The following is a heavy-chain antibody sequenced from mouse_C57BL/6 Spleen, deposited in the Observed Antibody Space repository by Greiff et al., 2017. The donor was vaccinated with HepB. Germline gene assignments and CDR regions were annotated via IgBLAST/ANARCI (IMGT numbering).Heavy chain of an antibody. CDR3: ARGGVYYGGYFEV. Sequence: QVQLQQPGAELVKPGASVKMSCKASGYTFTSYWITWVKQRPGQGLEWIGDIYPGSGSTNYNEKFKSKATLTVDTSSSTAYMQLSSLTAEDAAVYDCARGGVYYGGYFEVWGTGTTVTVSS. V-gene: IGHV1-55*01. CDR2: IYPGSGST. J-gene: IGHJ1*03. D-gene: IGHD1-1*01. CDR1: GYTFTSYW.